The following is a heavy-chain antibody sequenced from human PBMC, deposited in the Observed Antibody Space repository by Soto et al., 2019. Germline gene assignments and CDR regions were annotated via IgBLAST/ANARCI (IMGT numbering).Heavy chain of an antibody. J-gene: IGHJ4*02. Sequence: QVQLVQSGAEVKKPGSSVKVSSKASGGTFSSYRIKWVRQAPGQGLEWVGGIVPIYRTADYAQKFQGRVTITADESARTSYMELRSLKSQDTAVYYCVRDSGAKLSSSWGQGALVTVAS. V-gene: IGHV1-69*01. D-gene: IGHD6-13*01. CDR1: GGTFSSYR. CDR3: VRDSGAKLSSS. CDR2: IVPIYRTA.